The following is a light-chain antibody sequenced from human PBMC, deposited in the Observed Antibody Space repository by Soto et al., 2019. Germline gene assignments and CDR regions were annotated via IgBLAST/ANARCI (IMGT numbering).Light chain of an antibody. V-gene: IGLV2-14*01. CDR3: SSYTSRTTLNV. J-gene: IGLJ1*01. Sequence: QSVLTQPASVSGSPGQSITISCTGTSSDVGGYNYVSWYQHHPGKAPKLMIYEVNNRPPGVSNRFSGSKSGNTASLTISGLQAEDEADYYCSSYTSRTTLNVFGSGTKVTVL. CDR1: SSDVGGYNY. CDR2: EVN.